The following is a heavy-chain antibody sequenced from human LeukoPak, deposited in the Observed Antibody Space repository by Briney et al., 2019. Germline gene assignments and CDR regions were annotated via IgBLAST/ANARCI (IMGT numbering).Heavy chain of an antibody. V-gene: IGHV3-9*01. D-gene: IGHD6-13*01. CDR1: GFTFDDYA. CDR3: AKDIAAAGSLDY. CDR2: ISWNSGSI. Sequence: PGRSLRLSCAASGFTFDDYAMHWVRQVPGKGLEWVSGISWNSGSIGYADSVKGRFTISRDNAKNSLYLQMNSLRAEDTALYYCAKDIAAAGSLDYWGQGTLVTVSS. J-gene: IGHJ4*02.